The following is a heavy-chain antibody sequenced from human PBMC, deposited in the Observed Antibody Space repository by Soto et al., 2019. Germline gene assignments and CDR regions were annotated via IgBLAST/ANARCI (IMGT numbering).Heavy chain of an antibody. Sequence: ASVKVSCKASGYTFTGYYMHWVRQAPGQGLEWMGRIIPILGIANYAQKFQGRVTITADKSTSTAYMELSSLRSEDTAVYYCARDLVGIVGAAPFDYWGQGTLVTVSS. CDR1: GYTFTGYY. V-gene: IGHV1-69*04. J-gene: IGHJ4*02. D-gene: IGHD1-26*01. CDR2: IIPILGIA. CDR3: ARDLVGIVGAAPFDY.